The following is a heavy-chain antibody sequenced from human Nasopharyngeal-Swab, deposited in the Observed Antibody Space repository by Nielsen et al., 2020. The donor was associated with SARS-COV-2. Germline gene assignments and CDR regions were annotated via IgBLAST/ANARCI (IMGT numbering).Heavy chain of an antibody. CDR2: IKSKTDGGTT. CDR3: ARAQLRLQYYGMDV. J-gene: IGHJ6*02. Sequence: GESLKISCAASGFTFSNAWMSWVRQAPGKGLEWVGRIKSKTDGGTTDYAAPVKGRFTISRDDSKNTLYLQMNSLKTEDTAVYYCARAQLRLQYYGMDVWGQGTTVTVSS. D-gene: IGHD4-11*01. V-gene: IGHV3-15*01. CDR1: GFTFSNAW.